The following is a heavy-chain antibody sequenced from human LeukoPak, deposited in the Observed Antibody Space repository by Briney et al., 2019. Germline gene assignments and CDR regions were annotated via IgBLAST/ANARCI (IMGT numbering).Heavy chain of an antibody. V-gene: IGHV1-46*01. D-gene: IGHD2-15*01. CDR3: ERELGYCSGVTCRSDWFDP. Sequence: ASVKVSCKASGYTFTSHYIHWVRQAPGQGLEWMGIINSSSGSTTYAQNFQGRVTMTRDTSTTTVYMDLSSLRSEDTAVYYCERELGYCSGVTCRSDWFDPWGQGTLVTVSS. CDR1: GYTFTSHY. J-gene: IGHJ5*02. CDR2: INSSSGST.